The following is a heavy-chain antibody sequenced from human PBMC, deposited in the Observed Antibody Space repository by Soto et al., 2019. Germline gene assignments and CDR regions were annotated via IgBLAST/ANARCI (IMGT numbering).Heavy chain of an antibody. CDR2: SNWNGGAI. CDR3: AKDIASRSWEFHFDY. Sequence: PGGSLRLSCAASGFTFDEYAMHWVRQVPGKGLEWVSGSNWNGGAIGYADSVKGRFTISRDNAKNSLYLQMNSLRPEDTALYYCAKDIASRSWEFHFDYWGQGTLVTVSS. D-gene: IGHD3-10*01. J-gene: IGHJ4*02. CDR1: GFTFDEYA. V-gene: IGHV3-9*01.